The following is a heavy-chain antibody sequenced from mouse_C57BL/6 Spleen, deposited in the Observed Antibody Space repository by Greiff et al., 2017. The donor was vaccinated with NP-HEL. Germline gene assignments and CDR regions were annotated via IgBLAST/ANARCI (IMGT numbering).Heavy chain of an antibody. V-gene: IGHV1-59*01. CDR2: IDPSDSYT. D-gene: IGHD1-1*01. J-gene: IGHJ4*01. Sequence: VQLQQSGAELVRPGTSVKLSCKASGYTFTSYWMHWVKQRPGQGLEWIGVIDPSDSYTNYNQKFKGKATLTVDTSSSTAYMQLSSLTSEDSAVYYCARRDGSSYDYYAMDYWGQGTSVTVSS. CDR3: ARRDGSSYDYYAMDY. CDR1: GYTFTSYW.